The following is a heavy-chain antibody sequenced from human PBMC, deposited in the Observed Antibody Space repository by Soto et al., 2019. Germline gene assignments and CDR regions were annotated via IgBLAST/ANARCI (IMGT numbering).Heavy chain of an antibody. V-gene: IGHV3-48*03. CDR1: GFTFSNFE. CDR2: ISDSGRTI. D-gene: IGHD3-22*01. J-gene: IGHJ6*02. CDR3: AREYSSSVARVVGRDVLEDYYYYYAMDV. Sequence: PWGSLRLSCTASGFTFSNFEMNWVRQAPGKGLEWLSYISDSGRTIHHAGSVKGRFTISRDNAKNSLYLQMDSLRVDDTAVYYCAREYSSSVARVVGRDVLEDYYYYYAMDVWGQGTTVTVSS.